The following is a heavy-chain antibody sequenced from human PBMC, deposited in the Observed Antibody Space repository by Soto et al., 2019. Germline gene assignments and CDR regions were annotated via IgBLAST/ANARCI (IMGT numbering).Heavy chain of an antibody. V-gene: IGHV4-4*02. CDR2: IYHSGST. CDR3: ARWRYSSSSGPYYYYGMDV. J-gene: IGHJ6*02. Sequence: SETLSLTCAVSGGSISSSNWWSWVRQPPGKGLEWIGEIYHSGSTNYNPSLKSRVTISVDKSKNQFSLKLSSVTAADTAVYYCARWRYSSSSGPYYYYGMDVWGQGTAVTVSS. D-gene: IGHD6-6*01. CDR1: GGSISSSNW.